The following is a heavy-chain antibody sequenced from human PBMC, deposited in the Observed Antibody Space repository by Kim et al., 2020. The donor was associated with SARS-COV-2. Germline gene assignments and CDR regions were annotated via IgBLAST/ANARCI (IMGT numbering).Heavy chain of an antibody. V-gene: IGHV3-23*01. J-gene: IGHJ4*02. CDR3: AKVERPTGVGYFDY. D-gene: IGHD7-27*01. Sequence: ADSVKGRFTISGDNSKNTLYLQMNSLRAEDTAVYYCAKVERPTGVGYFDYWGQGTLVTVSS.